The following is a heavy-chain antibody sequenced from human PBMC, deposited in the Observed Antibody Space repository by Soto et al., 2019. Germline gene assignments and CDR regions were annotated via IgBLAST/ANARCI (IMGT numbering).Heavy chain of an antibody. J-gene: IGHJ4*02. CDR1: GFTFSGSA. V-gene: IGHV3-73*01. CDR2: IRSKADNFAT. D-gene: IGHD2-2*01. CDR3: TRRTCISTNCFADY. Sequence: GGSLRLSCAASGFTFSGSAIHWVRQASGKGLEWVGRIRSKADNFATSYAASVKGRFTISRDDSKNTAFLQMNSLKAYVTVLYYCTRRTCISTNCFADYLGQGTLVTVSS.